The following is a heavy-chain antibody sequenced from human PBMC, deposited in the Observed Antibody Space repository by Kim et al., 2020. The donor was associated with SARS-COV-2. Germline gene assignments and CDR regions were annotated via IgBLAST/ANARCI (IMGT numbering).Heavy chain of an antibody. CDR1: GVSIDTNNW. Sequence: SETLSLTCLVSGVSIDTNNWWTWVRQTPGRGLEWIGAIYDTETTGYDPPLKSRVTILMDKSKNEFSLKLTSVTAADTAVYYCARDPRYGDSRALDFWGPGTLVTVPS. CDR2: IYDTETT. J-gene: IGHJ4*02. CDR3: ARDPRYGDSRALDF. V-gene: IGHV4-4*02. D-gene: IGHD2-21*02.